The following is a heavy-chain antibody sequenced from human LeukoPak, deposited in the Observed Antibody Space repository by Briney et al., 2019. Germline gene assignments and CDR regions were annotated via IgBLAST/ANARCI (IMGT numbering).Heavy chain of an antibody. D-gene: IGHD1-26*01. CDR1: GGTFSSYA. J-gene: IGHJ4*02. CDR3: ASDTMGAAIFDY. CDR2: IIPIFGTA. V-gene: IGHV1-69*13. Sequence: ASVKVSCKASGGTFSSYAISWVRQAPGQGLEWMGGIIPIFGTANYAQKFQGRVTITADESTSTAYMELSRLRSEDTAVYYCASDTMGAAIFDYWGQGTLVTVSS.